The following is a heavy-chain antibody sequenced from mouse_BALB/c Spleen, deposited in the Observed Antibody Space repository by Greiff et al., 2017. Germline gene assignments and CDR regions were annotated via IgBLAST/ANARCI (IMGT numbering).Heavy chain of an antibody. CDR2: ISSGSSTI. J-gene: IGHJ3*01. V-gene: IGHV5-17*02. D-gene: IGHD1-1*01. CDR3: ARWNYEFAY. CDR1: GFTFSSFG. Sequence: EVMLVESGGGLVQPGGSRKLSCAASGFTFSSFGMHWVRQAPEKGLEWVAYISSGSSTIYYADTVKGRFTISRDNPKNTLFLQMTSLRSEDTAMYYCARWNYEFAYWGQGTLVTVSA.